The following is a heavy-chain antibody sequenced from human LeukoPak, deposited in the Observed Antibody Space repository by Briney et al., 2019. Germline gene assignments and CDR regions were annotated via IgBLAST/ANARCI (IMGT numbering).Heavy chain of an antibody. D-gene: IGHD1-20*01. CDR2: INTDGSST. CDR1: GFTFSSYW. Sequence: GGSLRLSCAASGFTFSSYWMHWVRQAPGKGLVWVSRINTDGSSTSYADSVKGRFTISRDNAKNTLYLQMNSLRAEDTAVYYCARENCNWNPDQGYKVFDYWGQGILVTVSS. V-gene: IGHV3-74*01. J-gene: IGHJ4*02. CDR3: ARENCNWNPDQGYKVFDY.